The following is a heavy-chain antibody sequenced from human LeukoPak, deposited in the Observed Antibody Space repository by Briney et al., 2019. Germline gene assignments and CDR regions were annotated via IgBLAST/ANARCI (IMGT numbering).Heavy chain of an antibody. CDR3: ARSGDLVVVPAAVAL. J-gene: IGHJ4*02. CDR2: ILSDGTNK. Sequence: QPGGSLRLSCAASGFTSSAYAMAWVRQAPGKGLEWVATILSDGTNKYYADSVKGRFTISRDNFKNIMYLQMNRLRAEDTAVYFCARSGDLVVVPAAVALGGQGTLVTVSS. CDR1: GFTSSAYA. V-gene: IGHV3-30-3*01. D-gene: IGHD2-2*01.